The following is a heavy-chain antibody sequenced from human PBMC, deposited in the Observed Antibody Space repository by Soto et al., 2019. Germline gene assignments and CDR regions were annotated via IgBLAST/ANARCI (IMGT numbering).Heavy chain of an antibody. V-gene: IGHV3-21*01. J-gene: IGHJ5*02. Sequence: GGSLRLSCAASGFTFSSYSMNWVRQAPGKGLEWVSSISSSSSYIYYADSVKGRFTISRDNAKNSLYLQMNSLRAEDTAVYYCARDTTSYGDYPNWFDPWGQGTLVTAPQ. CDR1: GFTFSSYS. CDR3: ARDTTSYGDYPNWFDP. CDR2: ISSSSSYI. D-gene: IGHD4-17*01.